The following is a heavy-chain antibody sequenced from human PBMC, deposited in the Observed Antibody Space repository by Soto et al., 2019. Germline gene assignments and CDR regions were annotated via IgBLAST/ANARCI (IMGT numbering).Heavy chain of an antibody. J-gene: IGHJ5*02. D-gene: IGHD1-1*01. CDR3: ARKLERRPFDP. CDR2: IYYSGST. Sequence: KTXGTLALTCTVSGGCISSEDYYWSWIRQPPGKGLEWIGDIYYSGSTYYNPSLKSRITISADTSKNQFSLKLNSVTAADTAVYYCARKLERRPFDPWGQGALVTVSS. V-gene: IGHV4-30-4*01. CDR1: GGCISSEDYY.